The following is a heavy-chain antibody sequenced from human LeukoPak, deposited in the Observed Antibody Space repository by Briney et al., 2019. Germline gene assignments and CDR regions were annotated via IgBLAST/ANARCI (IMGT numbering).Heavy chain of an antibody. CDR2: INHSGST. CDR3: ARGGGYYYDSSGLIDY. V-gene: IGHV4-34*01. CDR1: GGSFSGYY. D-gene: IGHD3-22*01. Sequence: SETLSLTCAVYGGSFSGYYWSWIRQPPGKGLEWIGEINHSGSTNYNPSLKSRVTISVDTSKNQFSQKLSSVTAADTAVYYCARGGGYYYDSSGLIDYWGQGTLVTVSS. J-gene: IGHJ4*02.